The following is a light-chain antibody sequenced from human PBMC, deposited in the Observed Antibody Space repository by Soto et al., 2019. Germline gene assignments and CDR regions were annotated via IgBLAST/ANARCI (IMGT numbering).Light chain of an antibody. Sequence: DIQRTQSPSSLSASVGDTVTITCRASQGVANHLAWYQQKPGGVPELLISAASTLQSGVPSRFSGSGSKKDFTLTITSLQPGDVATYYCQEYDSVRLTFGGGTKVDIK. CDR2: AAS. CDR3: QEYDSVRLT. J-gene: IGKJ4*01. V-gene: IGKV1-27*01. CDR1: QGVANH.